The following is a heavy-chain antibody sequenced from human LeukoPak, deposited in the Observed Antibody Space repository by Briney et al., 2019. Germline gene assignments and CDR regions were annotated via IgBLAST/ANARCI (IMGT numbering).Heavy chain of an antibody. V-gene: IGHV3-7*03. CDR3: ARRNAMDV. CDR2: INRDGSER. J-gene: IGHJ6*02. CDR1: GFTVNNNY. Sequence: GGSLRLSCAASGFTVNNNYMSWVRQAPGKGLEWVANINRDGSERYYVDSVKGRFTISRDDAKSSLYLQMNSLRAEDTAVYYCARRNAMDVWGQGTTVIVFS.